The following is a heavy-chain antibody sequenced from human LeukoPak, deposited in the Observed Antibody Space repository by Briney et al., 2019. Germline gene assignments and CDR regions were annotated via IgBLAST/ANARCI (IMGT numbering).Heavy chain of an antibody. V-gene: IGHV3-23*01. CDR2: ISSSDDST. D-gene: IGHD5-18*01. CDR3: AKGSGRGPSSALDY. Sequence: PGGSLRLSCAASGFTFGYYDMSWVRQAPGKGLKWVSIISSSDDSTYYADSVTGRFTISTDRATNTLYLQMNGLRAEDTALYYCAKGSGRGPSSALDYWGQGTLVTVSS. J-gene: IGHJ4*01. CDR1: GFTFGYYD.